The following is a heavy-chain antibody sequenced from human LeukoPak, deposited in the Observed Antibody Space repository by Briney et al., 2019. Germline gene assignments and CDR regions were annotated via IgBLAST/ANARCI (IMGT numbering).Heavy chain of an antibody. CDR1: GGSISSYY. CDR3: ASAGPDYYYGMDV. V-gene: IGHV4-59*08. D-gene: IGHD6-13*01. Sequence: SETLSLTCTVSGGSISSYYWSWIRQPPGKGLEWIGYIYYSGSTNYNPSLKGRVTISVDTSKNQFSLKLSSVTAADTAVYYCASAGPDYYYGMDVWGQGTTVTVSS. J-gene: IGHJ6*02. CDR2: IYYSGST.